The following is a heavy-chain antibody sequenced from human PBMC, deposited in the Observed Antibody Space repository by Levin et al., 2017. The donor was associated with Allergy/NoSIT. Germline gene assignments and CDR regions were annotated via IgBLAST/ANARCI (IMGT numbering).Heavy chain of an antibody. D-gene: IGHD6-13*01. Sequence: GGSLRLSCAASGFTFSNAWMSWVRQAPGKGLEWVGRIKSKTDGGTTDYAAPVKGRFTISRDDSKNTLYLQMNSLKTEDTAVYYCTTDRGYSSSWYIYDYYYYGMDVWGQGTTVTVSS. J-gene: IGHJ6*02. CDR1: GFTFSNAW. V-gene: IGHV3-15*01. CDR3: TTDRGYSSSWYIYDYYYYGMDV. CDR2: IKSKTDGGTT.